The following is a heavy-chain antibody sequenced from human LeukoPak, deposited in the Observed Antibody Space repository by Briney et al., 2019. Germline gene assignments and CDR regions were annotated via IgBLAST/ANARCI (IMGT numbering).Heavy chain of an antibody. J-gene: IGHJ3*02. CDR3: AKDRAGARLSAAVTKMGDAFDI. V-gene: IGHV3-23*01. Sequence: GGSLRLSCAASGFTFSSYAMSWVRQAPGKGLEWVSAISGSGGSTYYADSVKGRFTISRDNSKNTLYLQMNSLRAEDTAVYYCAKDRAGARLSAAVTKMGDAFDIWGQGTMVTVSS. D-gene: IGHD1-26*01. CDR2: ISGSGGST. CDR1: GFTFSSYA.